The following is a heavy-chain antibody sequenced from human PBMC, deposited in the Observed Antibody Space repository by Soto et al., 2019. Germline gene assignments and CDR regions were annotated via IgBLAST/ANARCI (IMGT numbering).Heavy chain of an antibody. V-gene: IGHV1-69*06. CDR2: IIPIFGTA. Sequence: QVQLVQSGAEVKKPGSSVKVSCKASGGTFSSYAISWVRQAPGQGLEWMGGIIPIFGTANYAQKFQGRVTITADKSTSTAYMELSSLRSEDTAVYYCARALSGGSSTSYYGMDVWGQGTTVTVSS. J-gene: IGHJ6*02. CDR3: ARALSGGSSTSYYGMDV. CDR1: GGTFSSYA. D-gene: IGHD6-6*01.